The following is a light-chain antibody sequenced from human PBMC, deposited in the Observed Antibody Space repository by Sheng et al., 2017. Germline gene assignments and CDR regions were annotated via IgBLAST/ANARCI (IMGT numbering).Light chain of an antibody. J-gene: IGLJ3*02. CDR3: QSYDSSLSGV. CDR1: SFNIGAGYD. CDR2: GDS. Sequence: QSVLTQPPSVSGAPGQKVTISCTGSSFNIGAGYDVHWYQQVPGTAPKLLIYGDSNRPSGVPDRFSGSKSGTSASLAITGLQAEDEADYYCQSYDSSLSGVFGGGTNLTVL. V-gene: IGLV1-40*01.